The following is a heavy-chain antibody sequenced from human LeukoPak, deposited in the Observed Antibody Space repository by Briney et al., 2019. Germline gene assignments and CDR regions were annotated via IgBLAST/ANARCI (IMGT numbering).Heavy chain of an antibody. Sequence: ASVKVSCKASGYTFTSHGISWVRQAPGQGLEWMGWISVYNAKTNYAQKLQGRVTMTTDTSTSTAYMELRSLRSEDTAVYYCARLKRAIGAAGTSLRGWFDPWGQGTLVTVSS. V-gene: IGHV1-18*01. J-gene: IGHJ5*02. D-gene: IGHD6-13*01. CDR2: ISVYNAKT. CDR1: GYTFTSHG. CDR3: ARLKRAIGAAGTSLRGWFDP.